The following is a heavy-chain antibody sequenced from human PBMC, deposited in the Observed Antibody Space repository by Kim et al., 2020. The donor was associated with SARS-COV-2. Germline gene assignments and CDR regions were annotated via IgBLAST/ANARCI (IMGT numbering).Heavy chain of an antibody. V-gene: IGHV4-34*01. CDR3: AIGSWYYFDY. Sequence: SETLSLTCAVYGGSFSGYYWSWIRQPPGKGLEWIGEINHSGSTNYNPSLKSRVTISVDTSKNQFSLKLSSVTAADTAVYYCAIGSWYYFDYWGQGTLVTVSS. D-gene: IGHD6-13*01. CDR1: GGSFSGYY. CDR2: INHSGST. J-gene: IGHJ4*02.